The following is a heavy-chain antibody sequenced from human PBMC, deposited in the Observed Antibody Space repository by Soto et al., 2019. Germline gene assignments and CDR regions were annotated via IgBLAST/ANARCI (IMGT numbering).Heavy chain of an antibody. CDR3: AREGPAAGSYYYYGMDV. CDR2: IIPILGIA. J-gene: IGHJ6*02. V-gene: IGHV1-69*08. CDR1: GGTFSSYT. D-gene: IGHD2-2*01. Sequence: QVQLVQSGAEVKKPGSSVKVSCKASGGTFSSYTISWVRQAPGQGLEWMGRIIPILGIANYAQKFQGRVTIPADKSTSTAYMELSSLRSEDTAVYYCAREGPAAGSYYYYGMDVWGQGTTVTVSS.